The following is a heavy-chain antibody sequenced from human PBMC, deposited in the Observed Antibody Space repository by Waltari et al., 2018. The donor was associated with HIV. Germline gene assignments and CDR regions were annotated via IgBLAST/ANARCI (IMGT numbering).Heavy chain of an antibody. Sequence: QLQLQESGPGLVKPSETLSLTCTVSGGSISSSSYYWGWIRQPPGKGLEWIGSIYYSGSTYYNPSLKSRVTISVDTSKNQFSLKLSSVTAADTAVYYCARARGDYGDNWFDPWGQGTLVTVSS. CDR2: IYYSGST. CDR3: ARARGDYGDNWFDP. J-gene: IGHJ5*02. D-gene: IGHD4-17*01. CDR1: GGSISSSSYY. V-gene: IGHV4-39*01.